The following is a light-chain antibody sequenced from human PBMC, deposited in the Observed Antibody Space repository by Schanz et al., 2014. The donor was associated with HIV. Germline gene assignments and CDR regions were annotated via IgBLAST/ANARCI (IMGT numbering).Light chain of an antibody. J-gene: IGKJ2*01. CDR1: ESIDNW. CDR2: KAS. CDR3: QHYHKFPYT. V-gene: IGKV1-5*03. Sequence: DIQMTPSPSTLSASVGDRVTITCRASESIDNWLAWYQQKAGQAPKVLIYKASTLESGVPSRFSGSASGTQFTLTISGLQPDDFATYYCQHYHKFPYTFGQGTKLEI.